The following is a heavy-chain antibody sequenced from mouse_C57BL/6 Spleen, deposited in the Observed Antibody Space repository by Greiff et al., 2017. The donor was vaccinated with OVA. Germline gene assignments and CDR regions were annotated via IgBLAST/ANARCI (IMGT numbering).Heavy chain of an antibody. CDR1: GYTFTDYN. D-gene: IGHD1-1*01. Sequence: VQLQQSGPELVKPGASVKIPCKASGYTFTDYNMDWVKQSHGKSLEWIGDINPYNGGTIYNQKFKGKATLTVDKSSSTAYMELRSLTSEDTAVYYCARSLHYYGSSYDAMDYWGQGTSVTVSS. J-gene: IGHJ4*01. CDR2: INPYNGGT. CDR3: ARSLHYYGSSYDAMDY. V-gene: IGHV1-18*01.